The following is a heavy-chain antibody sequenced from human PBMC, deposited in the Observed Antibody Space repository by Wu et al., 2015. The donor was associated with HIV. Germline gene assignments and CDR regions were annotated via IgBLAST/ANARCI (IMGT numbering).Heavy chain of an antibody. J-gene: IGHJ4*02. CDR2: INPLFGTT. D-gene: IGHD2-21*01. Sequence: QVHLVQFGGEVKKPGSSVKVTCKASGDGFTSYAVSWVRQAPGQGLEWMGGINPLFGTTKFAQKFLGRVTLTTDELRTTAYMELSSLKSEDTAVYYCVRGKSCCGGRRYCNGADCFNWDFEHWGQGTLIIVSS. CDR3: VRGKSCCGGRRYCNGADCFNWDFEH. CDR1: GDGFTSYA. V-gene: IGHV1-69*05.